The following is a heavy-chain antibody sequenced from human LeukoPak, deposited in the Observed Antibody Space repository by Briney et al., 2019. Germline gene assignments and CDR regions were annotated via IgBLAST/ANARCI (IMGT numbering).Heavy chain of an antibody. CDR2: IGTAGDT. CDR3: ARDKGDYHTSGSLFVF. J-gene: IGHJ4*02. CDR1: GFTFSSYD. V-gene: IGHV3-13*01. Sequence: GGSLRLSCAASGFTFSSYDMHWVRQATGKGLEWVSAIGTAGDTYYPGSVKGRFTISRENAKNSLYLQMNSLRAGDTAVYYCARDKGDYHTSGSLFVFGGQGALVTVSS. D-gene: IGHD3-22*01.